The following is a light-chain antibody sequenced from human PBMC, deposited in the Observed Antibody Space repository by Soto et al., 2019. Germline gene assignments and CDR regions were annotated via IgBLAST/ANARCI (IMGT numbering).Light chain of an antibody. J-gene: IGKJ2*01. Sequence: DIQMTQSPSSLSASVGDRVTITCRASQSIASYLNWYQQKPGKAPKLLIYAASSLQSGVPSGFSGSGSGTDFTLTISSLQPEHFATYFCQQSYSTPRTFGQGIKLDIK. CDR2: AAS. V-gene: IGKV1-39*01. CDR1: QSIASY. CDR3: QQSYSTPRT.